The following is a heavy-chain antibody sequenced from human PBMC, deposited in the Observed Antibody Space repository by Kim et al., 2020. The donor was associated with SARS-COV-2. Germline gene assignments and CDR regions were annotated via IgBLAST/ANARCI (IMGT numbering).Heavy chain of an antibody. V-gene: IGHV3-7*01. D-gene: IGHD2-15*01. CDR2: INQDGSER. Sequence: GGSLRLSCAPSGFTFSTYYMSWVRQAPGKGLEWVANINQDGSERYYVDSVKGRFTISRDNAKNSLYLQMNSLRAEDTAVYSCARGLRDLYCSGGRCLRFEPCGQVTLVTLSS. CDR3: ARGLRDLYCSGGRCLRFEP. CDR1: GFTFSTYY. J-gene: IGHJ5*02.